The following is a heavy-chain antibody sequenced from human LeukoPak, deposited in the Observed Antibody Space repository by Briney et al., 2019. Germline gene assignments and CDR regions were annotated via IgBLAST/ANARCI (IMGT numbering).Heavy chain of an antibody. CDR3: ARAAELVLWFGEA. J-gene: IGHJ4*02. V-gene: IGHV4-59*12. Sequence: SETLSLTCTVSGGSISTYYWTWIRQPPGKGLEWIEYIYYSGNTNYNPSLKSRVTISVDTTKNQFSLKLSSVTAADTAVYYCARAAELVLWFGEAWGQGTLVTVSS. D-gene: IGHD3-10*01. CDR2: IYYSGNT. CDR1: GGSISTYY.